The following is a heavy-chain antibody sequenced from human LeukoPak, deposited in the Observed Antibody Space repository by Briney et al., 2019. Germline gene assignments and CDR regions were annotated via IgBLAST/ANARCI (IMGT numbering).Heavy chain of an antibody. D-gene: IGHD2-15*01. Sequence: PGGSLRLSCAASGFTFSSYSMNWVRQAPGKGLEWVSSISSSSSYIYYADSVKGRFTISRDNAKNSLYLQMDSLRAEDTAICYCTRKRPGRTPFDYWGQGILVTVSS. CDR2: ISSSSSYI. CDR3: TRKRPGRTPFDY. V-gene: IGHV3-21*04. J-gene: IGHJ4*02. CDR1: GFTFSSYS.